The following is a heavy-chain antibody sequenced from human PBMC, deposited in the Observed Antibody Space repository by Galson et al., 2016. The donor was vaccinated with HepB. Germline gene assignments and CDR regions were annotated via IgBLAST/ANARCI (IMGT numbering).Heavy chain of an antibody. D-gene: IGHD3-9*01. CDR1: GFSFSAFA. CDR3: AKVDCHDCLTDFDH. CDR2: IGGNTRNA. V-gene: IGHV3-23*01. Sequence: SLRLSCAASGFSFSAFALTWVRQAPGKGLEWVSGIGGNTRNAYYANSVKGRFTISRDNSRNILYLQMNTLTVEDTAVYYCAKVDCHDCLTDFDHWGQGTLVTVSS. J-gene: IGHJ4*02.